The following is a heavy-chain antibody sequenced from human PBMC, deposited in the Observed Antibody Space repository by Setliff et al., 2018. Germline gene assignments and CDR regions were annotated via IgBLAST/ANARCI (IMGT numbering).Heavy chain of an antibody. CDR1: GFTFSNAW. D-gene: IGHD2-8*01. J-gene: IGHJ6*03. CDR3: STGQFCFNGVCYPSLYHYMDV. V-gene: IGHV3-15*01. CDR2: IKTRTDGETT. Sequence: GSLRLSCAASGFTFSNAWMSWVRQAPGKGLEWVGRIKTRTDGETTDYAAPVKGRFTISRDDSKNTLYLQMNSLTTEDTAVYYCSTGQFCFNGVCYPSLYHYMDVWGKGTTVTVSS.